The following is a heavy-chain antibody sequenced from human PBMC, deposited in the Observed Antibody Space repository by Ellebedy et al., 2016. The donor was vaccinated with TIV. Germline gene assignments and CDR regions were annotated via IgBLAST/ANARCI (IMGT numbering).Heavy chain of an antibody. V-gene: IGHV3-13*01. CDR3: VRGSRTVGGIYYYTGMDV. CDR2: VGPAGDT. Sequence: GESLKISCAASGFTFNIYDFHWVRQPTGNGLEWVSAVGPAGDTYYPDSVKGRFTIARENAKNSLYLQMNSLTAEDTAVYYCVRGSRTVGGIYYYTGMDVWGQGTTVTVSS. CDR1: GFTFNIYD. J-gene: IGHJ6*02. D-gene: IGHD3-10*01.